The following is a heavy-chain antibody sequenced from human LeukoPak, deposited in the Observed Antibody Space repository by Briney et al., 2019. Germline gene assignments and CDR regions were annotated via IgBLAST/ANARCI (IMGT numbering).Heavy chain of an antibody. D-gene: IGHD3-3*01. CDR1: GFTFSSYA. Sequence: GGSLRLSCAASGFTFSSYAMSWVRQAPGKGLEWVSAISGSGGSTYYADSVKGRFTISRDNSKNTLYLQMNSLRAEDTAVYYCAKVLTRSYYDFWSGPSTPYYFDYWGQGTLVTVSS. CDR2: ISGSGGST. CDR3: AKVLTRSYYDFWSGPSTPYYFDY. V-gene: IGHV3-23*01. J-gene: IGHJ4*02.